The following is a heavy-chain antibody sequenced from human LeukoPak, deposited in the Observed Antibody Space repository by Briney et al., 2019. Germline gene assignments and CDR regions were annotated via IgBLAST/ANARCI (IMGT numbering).Heavy chain of an antibody. V-gene: IGHV4-59*01. CDR1: GGSISSDY. CDR3: ARTTEGGYSYGYFYYYYMDV. D-gene: IGHD5-18*01. Sequence: PSETLSLTCTVSGGSISSDYWSWIRQPPGKGLEWIGYIYYSGSTNYNPSLKSRVTISVDTSKNQFSLKLSSVTAADTAVYYCARTTEGGYSYGYFYYYYMDVWGKGTTVTISS. J-gene: IGHJ6*03. CDR2: IYYSGST.